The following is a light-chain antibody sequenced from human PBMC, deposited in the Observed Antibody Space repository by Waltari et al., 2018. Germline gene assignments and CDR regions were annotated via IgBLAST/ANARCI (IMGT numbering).Light chain of an antibody. Sequence: DIHLTQSPSTLSASVGDRATITCRASQNIDTWLAWYQQKPGKAPKLLIYKASYLQSGVPSRFSGRGSGTEFTLTISSLEPEDFAVYYCQQRSNWPLTFGGGTKVEIK. V-gene: IGKV1-5*03. J-gene: IGKJ4*01. CDR3: QQRSNWPLT. CDR1: QNIDTW. CDR2: KAS.